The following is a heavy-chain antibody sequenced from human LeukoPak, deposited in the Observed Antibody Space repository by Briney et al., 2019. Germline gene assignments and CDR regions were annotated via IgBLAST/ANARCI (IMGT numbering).Heavy chain of an antibody. V-gene: IGHV3-23*01. J-gene: IGHJ4*02. CDR2: VNSGGGNT. Sequence: GGSLRLSCAAAGFTFSDYPVSWVRQAPGKGLEWVSAVNSGGGNTYYADSVKGRFTISRDNSKSTLFLQMSSLRAEDTAVYYCAKSKSTTSSLYYFDYWGQGSLVTVSS. CDR1: GFTFSDYP. CDR3: AKSKSTTSSLYYFDY. D-gene: IGHD2-2*01.